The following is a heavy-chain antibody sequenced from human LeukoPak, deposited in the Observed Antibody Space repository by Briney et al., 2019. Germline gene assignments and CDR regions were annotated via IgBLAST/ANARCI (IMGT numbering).Heavy chain of an antibody. J-gene: IGHJ4*02. CDR1: GGSISSSSYY. D-gene: IGHD3-3*01. CDR2: IYYSGST. CDR3: AGRDFWSGIDY. V-gene: IGHV4-61*01. Sequence: SETLSLTCTVSGGSISSSSYYWSWIRQPPGKGLEWIGYIYYSGSTNYNPSLKSRVTISVDTSKNQFSLKLNSVTAADTAVYYCAGRDFWSGIDYWGQGTLVTVSS.